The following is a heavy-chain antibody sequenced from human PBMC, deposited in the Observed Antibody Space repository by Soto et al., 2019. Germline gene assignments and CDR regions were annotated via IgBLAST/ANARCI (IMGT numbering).Heavy chain of an antibody. V-gene: IGHV3-23*01. D-gene: IGHD3-9*01. J-gene: IGHJ4*02. CDR3: AKDSTYYDILTGYYPAEVFDY. CDR1: GFTFSSYA. CDR2: ISGSGGST. Sequence: PGGSLRLSCAASGFTFSSYAMSWVRQAPGKGLEWVSAISGSGGSTYYADSVKGRFTISRDNSKNTLYLQMNSLRAEDTAVYYCAKDSTYYDILTGYYPAEVFDYWGQGTLVTVSS.